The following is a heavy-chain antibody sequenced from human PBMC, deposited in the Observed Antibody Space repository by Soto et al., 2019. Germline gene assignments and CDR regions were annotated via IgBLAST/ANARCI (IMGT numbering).Heavy chain of an antibody. CDR1: GGSISSYY. CDR3: ARAMVVTQNWFDP. Sequence: SETLSLTCTVSGGSISSYYWSWIRQPPGKGLEWIGYIYYSGGTNYNPSLKSRVTISVDTSKNQFSLKLSSVTAADTAVYYCARAMVVTQNWFDPWGQGTLVTVSS. CDR2: IYYSGGT. D-gene: IGHD2-21*02. V-gene: IGHV4-59*08. J-gene: IGHJ5*02.